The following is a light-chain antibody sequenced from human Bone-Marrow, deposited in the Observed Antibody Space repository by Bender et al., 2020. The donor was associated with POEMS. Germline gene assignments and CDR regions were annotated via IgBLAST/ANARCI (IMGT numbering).Light chain of an antibody. J-gene: IGLJ2*01. CDR3: SSYTSGRNVL. CDR1: SSDVGAYNL. Sequence: QSALTQPASVSGSPGQSITISCTGASSDVGAYNLVSWYQQHPGKAPKLMIYDVTHRPSGVSHRFSASKSGNTASLTISGLRAEDEADYYCSSYTSGRNVLFGGGTKLTVL. CDR2: DVT. V-gene: IGLV2-14*02.